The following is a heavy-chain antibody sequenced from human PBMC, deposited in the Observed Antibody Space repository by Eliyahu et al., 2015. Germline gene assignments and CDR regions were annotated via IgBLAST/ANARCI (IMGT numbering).Heavy chain of an antibody. D-gene: IGHD1-14*01. CDR1: GGXFSSYA. CDR3: ARGAYNWYFDL. CDR2: IIPILGIA. Sequence: QVQLVQSGAEVKKPGSSVXVSCKASGGXFSSYAISWGRTAPGQGVEWMGRIIPILGIANYAQKFQGRVTITADKSTSTAYMELSSLRSEDTAVYYCARGAYNWYFDLWGRGTLVTVSS. J-gene: IGHJ2*01. V-gene: IGHV1-69*04.